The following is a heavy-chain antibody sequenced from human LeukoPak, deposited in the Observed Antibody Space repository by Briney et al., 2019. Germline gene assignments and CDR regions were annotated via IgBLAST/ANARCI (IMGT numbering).Heavy chain of an antibody. CDR2: IYSGGST. Sequence: GGSLRLSCAASGFTVSTNYMSWVRQAPGKGLERGSVIYSGGSTYYADSVKGRFTISRDNSKNTLYLQMNSLRAEDTAVYYCARDLRSNSWYDAFDMWGQGTMVTVSS. D-gene: IGHD6-13*01. V-gene: IGHV3-66*01. CDR3: ARDLRSNSWYDAFDM. CDR1: GFTVSTNY. J-gene: IGHJ3*02.